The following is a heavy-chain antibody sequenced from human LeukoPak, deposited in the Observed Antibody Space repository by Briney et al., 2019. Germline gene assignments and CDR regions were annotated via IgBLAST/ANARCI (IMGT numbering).Heavy chain of an antibody. CDR1: GGTFTSYT. CDR2: IIPILGIA. CDR3: ARVGVGGSSSWYYYYYGMDV. D-gene: IGHD6-13*01. J-gene: IGHJ6*02. V-gene: IGHV1-69*02. Sequence: GXSVKVSCKASGGTFTSYTISWVRQAPGQGLEWMGRIIPILGIANYAQKFQGRVTITADKSTSTAYMELSSLRSEDTAVYYCARVGVGGSSSWYYYYYGMDVWGQGTTVTVSS.